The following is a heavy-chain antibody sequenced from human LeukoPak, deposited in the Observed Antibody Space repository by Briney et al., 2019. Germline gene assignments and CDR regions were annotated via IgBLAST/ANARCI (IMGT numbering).Heavy chain of an antibody. CDR1: GYTFTGYY. Sequence: GASVKVSCKASGYTFTGYYMHWVRQAPGQGLEWMGWINPNSGGTNYAQKFQGRVTMTRDTSISTAYMELSRLRSDDTAVYYCARGPPSPNTIVVVPAAIMAVDYWGQGTLVTVSS. D-gene: IGHD2-2*02. V-gene: IGHV1-2*02. J-gene: IGHJ4*02. CDR2: INPNSGGT. CDR3: ARGPPSPNTIVVVPAAIMAVDY.